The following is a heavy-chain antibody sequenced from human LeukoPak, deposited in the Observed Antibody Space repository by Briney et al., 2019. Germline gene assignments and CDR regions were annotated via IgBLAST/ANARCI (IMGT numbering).Heavy chain of an antibody. V-gene: IGHV1-69*05. J-gene: IGHJ6*03. CDR2: IIPIFGTA. D-gene: IGHD1-1*01. CDR1: GGTFSSYA. CDR3: ARERYNWTPYYYYYMDV. Sequence: SVKVSCKASGGTFSSYAISWVRQAPGQGLEWMGGIIPIFGTANYAQKFQGRVTMTRDTSISTAYMELSRLRSDDTAVYYCARERYNWTPYYYYYMDVWGKGTTVTISS.